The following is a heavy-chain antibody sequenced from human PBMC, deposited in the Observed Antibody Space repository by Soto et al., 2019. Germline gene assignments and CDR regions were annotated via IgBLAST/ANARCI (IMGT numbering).Heavy chain of an antibody. Sequence: QVQLVQSGAEVKKPGASVKVSCKASGYTFTSYDINWVRQATGQGLEWMGWMNPNSGNTGYAQKFQGRVTMTRNNSISTAYMELSSLRSEDTAVYYCARGAVRGALYYYYGMDVWGQGTTVTVSS. V-gene: IGHV1-8*01. CDR3: ARGAVRGALYYYYGMDV. J-gene: IGHJ6*02. CDR2: MNPNSGNT. D-gene: IGHD3-10*01. CDR1: GYTFTSYD.